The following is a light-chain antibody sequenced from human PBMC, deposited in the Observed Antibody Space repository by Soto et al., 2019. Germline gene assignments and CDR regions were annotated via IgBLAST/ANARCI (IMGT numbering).Light chain of an antibody. Sequence: DIQMTQSPSTVSASVGDRVTITCRASQNIKSWLAWYQQKPGKAPNLLIYEASNAERGVPSRFGGSGSGTDFTLTISGLQPDDFATYYCQQYNSYSWTFGQGTKVEIK. CDR1: QNIKSW. V-gene: IGKV1-5*03. CDR3: QQYNSYSWT. J-gene: IGKJ1*01. CDR2: EAS.